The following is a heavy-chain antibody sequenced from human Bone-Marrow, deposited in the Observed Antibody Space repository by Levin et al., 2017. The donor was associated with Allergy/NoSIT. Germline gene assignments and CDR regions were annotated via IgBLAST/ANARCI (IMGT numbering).Heavy chain of an antibody. D-gene: IGHD3-9*01. CDR2: ISAGSSII. Sequence: PGGSLRLSCAASGFTFNYYSMNWVRQAPGKGLEWVSYISAGSSIIYYADSVRGRFTISRDNAKRSLYLQMNSLRDEDTAVYYCARDRIYHDNLTVQRVDEVCDYWGQGTLVTVSS. J-gene: IGHJ4*02. CDR3: ARDRIYHDNLTVQRVDEVCDY. V-gene: IGHV3-48*02. CDR1: GFTFNYYS.